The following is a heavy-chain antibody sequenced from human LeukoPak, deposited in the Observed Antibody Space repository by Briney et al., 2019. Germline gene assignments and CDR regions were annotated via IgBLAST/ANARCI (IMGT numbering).Heavy chain of an antibody. Sequence: PGRSLRLSCAASGFTFDDYAMHWVRQAPGKGLEWVSGISWNSGSIGYADSVKGRFTISRDNAKSILYLQMNGLRSEDTAVYYCGKDFGRRRGTPDSWGQGTLVTVSS. CDR2: ISWNSGSI. V-gene: IGHV3-9*01. J-gene: IGHJ4*02. CDR1: GFTFDDYA. D-gene: IGHD1-26*01. CDR3: GKDFGRRRGTPDS.